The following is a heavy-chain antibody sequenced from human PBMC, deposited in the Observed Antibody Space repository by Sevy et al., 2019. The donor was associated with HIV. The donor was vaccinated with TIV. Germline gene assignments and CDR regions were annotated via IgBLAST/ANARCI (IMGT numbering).Heavy chain of an antibody. Sequence: ASVKVSCKVSGYTLTELSMHWVRQAPGKGLEWMGGFDPEDGETIYAQKFQGRVTMTEDTSTDTAYMELSSLRSEDTAVYYCATGYCSGGSCPGLTYGMDVWGQGTTVTVSS. CDR2: FDPEDGET. CDR3: ATGYCSGGSCPGLTYGMDV. J-gene: IGHJ6*02. V-gene: IGHV1-24*01. D-gene: IGHD2-15*01. CDR1: GYTLTELS.